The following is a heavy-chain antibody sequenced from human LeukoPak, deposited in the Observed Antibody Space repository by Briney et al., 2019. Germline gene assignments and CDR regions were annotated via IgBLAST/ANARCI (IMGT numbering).Heavy chain of an antibody. V-gene: IGHV4-34*01. CDR2: INHSGST. J-gene: IGHJ4*02. D-gene: IGHD3-9*01. CDR3: ARVSPTTLRYFDWLQPYYFDY. Sequence: SETLSLTCAVYGGSFSGYYWSWIRQPPGKGLEWIGEINHSGSTNYNPSLKSRVTISVDTSKNQFSLKLSSVTAADTAVYYCARVSPTTLRYFDWLQPYYFDYWGQGTLVTVSS. CDR1: GGSFSGYY.